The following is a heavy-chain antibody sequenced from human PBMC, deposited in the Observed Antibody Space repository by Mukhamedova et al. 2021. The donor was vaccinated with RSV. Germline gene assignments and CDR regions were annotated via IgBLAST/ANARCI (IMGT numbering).Heavy chain of an antibody. D-gene: IGHD6-13*01. Sequence: KSRVTISVDTSKNQFSLKLSSVTAADTAVYYCARHECWYPFDYWGQGTLVTVSS. V-gene: IGHV4-39*01. J-gene: IGHJ4*02. CDR3: ARHECWYPFDY.